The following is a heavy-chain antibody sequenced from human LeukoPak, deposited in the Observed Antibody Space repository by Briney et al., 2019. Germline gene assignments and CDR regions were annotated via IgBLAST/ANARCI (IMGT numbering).Heavy chain of an antibody. CDR1: GFTFSSYA. CDR2: ISDSGSGT. V-gene: IGHV3-23*01. D-gene: IGHD4-17*01. CDR3: AKGEYGDYGDY. Sequence: GGSLRLSCPASGFTFSSYAMSWVRQAPGKGLEWVSSISDSGSGTYYADSVKGRFTISRDNSKNTLYLQMNSLRAEDTAVYYCAKGEYGDYGDYWGQGTLVTVSS. J-gene: IGHJ4*02.